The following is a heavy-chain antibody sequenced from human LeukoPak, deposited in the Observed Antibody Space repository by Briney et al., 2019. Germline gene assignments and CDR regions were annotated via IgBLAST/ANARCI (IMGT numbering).Heavy chain of an antibody. J-gene: IGHJ4*02. CDR2: ISAYNGNT. Sequence: ASVKVSCKASGYTFTSYGISWVRQAPGQGLEWMGWISAYNGNTNYAQKLQGRVTMTTDTSTSTAYMELRSLRSDDTAVYYCARSPMVVVPAGLYYSDYWGQGTLVTVSS. CDR3: ARSPMVVVPAGLYYSDY. CDR1: GYTFTSYG. V-gene: IGHV1-18*01. D-gene: IGHD2-2*01.